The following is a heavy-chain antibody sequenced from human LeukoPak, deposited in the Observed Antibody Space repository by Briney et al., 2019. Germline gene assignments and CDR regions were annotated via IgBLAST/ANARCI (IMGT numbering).Heavy chain of an antibody. CDR2: INHSGST. D-gene: IGHD6-19*01. CDR1: GGSFSGYY. Sequence: PSETLSLTCAVYGGSFSGYYLSWIRQPPGKGLEWIGEINHSGSTNYNPSLKSRVTISVDTSKNQFSLKLSSVTAADTAVYYCARGRVAGTKRLVYWGQGTLVTVSS. CDR3: ARGRVAGTKRLVY. J-gene: IGHJ4*02. V-gene: IGHV4-34*01.